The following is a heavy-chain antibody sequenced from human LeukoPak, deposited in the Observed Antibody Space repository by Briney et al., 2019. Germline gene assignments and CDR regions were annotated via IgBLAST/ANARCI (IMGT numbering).Heavy chain of an antibody. CDR1: GFTFSSYG. J-gene: IGHJ4*02. D-gene: IGHD6-19*01. CDR2: ISYDGSNK. Sequence: GRSLRLSCAASGFTFSSYGMHWVRQAPGKGLEWVAVISYDGSNKYYADSVKGRFTISRDNSKNTLYLQMNSLRAEDTAVYYCAKQSMAGTGYYFDYWGQGTLVTVSS. CDR3: AKQSMAGTGYYFDY. V-gene: IGHV3-30*18.